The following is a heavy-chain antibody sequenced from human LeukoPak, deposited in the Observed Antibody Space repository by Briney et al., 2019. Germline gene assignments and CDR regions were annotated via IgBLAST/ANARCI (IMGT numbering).Heavy chain of an antibody. D-gene: IGHD4-17*01. CDR2: ISSSSSYI. V-gene: IGHV3-21*01. J-gene: IGHJ5*02. CDR1: GFTFSSYS. Sequence: PGGSLRLSCAASGFTFSSYSMNWVRQAPGKGLEWVSSISSSSSYIYYADSVKGRFTISRDNAKNSLYLQMNSLRAEDTAVYYCVRDYLPGSVEYGDYEWFDPWGQGTLVTVSS. CDR3: VRDYLPGSVEYGDYEWFDP.